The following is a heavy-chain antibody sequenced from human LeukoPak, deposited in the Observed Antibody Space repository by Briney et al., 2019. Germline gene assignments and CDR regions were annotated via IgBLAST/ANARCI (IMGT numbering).Heavy chain of an antibody. CDR1: GYTFTSYY. CDR2: INPSCGST. J-gene: IGHJ4*02. CDR3: ARGDGMIVTLLDY. D-gene: IGHD3-22*01. Sequence: ASVKVSCKASGYTFTSYYMHRVRQAPGQGLEWMGIINPSCGSTSNAQKFQGRVTITRDMSTSTVYMELSSLRSEDTAVYYCARGDGMIVTLLDYWGQGTLVTVSS. V-gene: IGHV1-46*01.